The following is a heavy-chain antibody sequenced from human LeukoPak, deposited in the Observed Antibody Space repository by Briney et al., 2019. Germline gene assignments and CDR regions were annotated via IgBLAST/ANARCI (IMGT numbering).Heavy chain of an antibody. CDR3: ARDSTVPAASYYYYMDV. V-gene: IGHV1-18*01. Sequence: GASVKVSCKASGYTFTSYSISWVRQAPGQGLEWMGWITTYNGNTEYAQKFQGRVTMTTDTSTSTAYMELRSLRSDDTAVYYCARDSTVPAASYYYYMDVWGKGTTVTVSS. CDR2: ITTYNGNT. J-gene: IGHJ6*03. D-gene: IGHD2-2*01. CDR1: GYTFTSYS.